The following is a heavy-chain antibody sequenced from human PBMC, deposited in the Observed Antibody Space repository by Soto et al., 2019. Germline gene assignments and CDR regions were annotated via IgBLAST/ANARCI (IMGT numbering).Heavy chain of an antibody. CDR3: ARGYCTSTSCSIFNS. V-gene: IGHV4-61*01. J-gene: IGHJ4*02. CDR2: IYYTGST. CDR1: GGSVSSGSFY. D-gene: IGHD2-2*01. Sequence: PTETLSLTCTVSGGSVSSGSFYRSWIRQPPGKGLEWIGYIYYTGSTTYNPSLKSRVTMSADTSKNQFSLRLSSVTAADTAVYYCARGYCTSTSCSIFNSWGQGTLVTVSS.